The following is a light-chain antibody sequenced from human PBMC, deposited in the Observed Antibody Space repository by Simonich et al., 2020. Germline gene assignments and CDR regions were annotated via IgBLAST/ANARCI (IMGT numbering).Light chain of an antibody. Sequence: SYELTQPPSVSVSPGQTARITCSGDALTKKYAYWYQKKSGQDPLLVIAEESKRPSGIPGRFSGSSSGTMATLTISGAQVEDEADYYCYSTDSSGNHRVFGGGTKLTVL. J-gene: IGLJ2*01. V-gene: IGLV3-10*01. CDR3: YSTDSSGNHRV. CDR2: EES. CDR1: ALTKKY.